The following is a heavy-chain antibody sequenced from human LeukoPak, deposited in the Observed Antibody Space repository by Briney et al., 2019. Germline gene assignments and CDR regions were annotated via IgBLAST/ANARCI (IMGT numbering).Heavy chain of an antibody. D-gene: IGHD1-7*01. J-gene: IGHJ4*02. CDR2: ISGGGGST. CDR1: GFTFRNYV. Sequence: PGGSLRLSCAASGFTFRNYVMSWVRQAPGKGLEWVSTISGGGGSTYYADSVKGRFTISRDNSKNTLYLQMNSLRAEDTAVFYCAKENNWNYEYWGQGTLVTVSS. CDR3: AKENNWNYEY. V-gene: IGHV3-23*01.